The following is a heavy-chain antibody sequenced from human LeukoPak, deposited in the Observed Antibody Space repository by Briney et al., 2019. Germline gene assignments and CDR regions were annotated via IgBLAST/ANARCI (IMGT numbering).Heavy chain of an antibody. J-gene: IGHJ4*02. CDR2: LPPDGSYQ. Sequence: GGSLRLSCAASGFTFSDYTMQWVRQAPGKGLEWVALLPPDGSYQYYADSLKGRFTISRDNFKNALYLQMDSLRLEDTAVYCARGLHDRSWYGAHWGQGTLLSVSS. CDR1: GFTFSDYT. D-gene: IGHD6-13*01. CDR3: ARGLHDRSWYGAH. V-gene: IGHV3-30*04.